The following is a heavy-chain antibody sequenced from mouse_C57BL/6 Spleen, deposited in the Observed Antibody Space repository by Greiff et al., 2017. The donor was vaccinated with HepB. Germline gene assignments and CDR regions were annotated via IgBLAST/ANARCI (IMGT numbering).Heavy chain of an antibody. CDR1: GYAFSSSW. J-gene: IGHJ4*01. V-gene: IGHV1-82*01. Sequence: VQRVESGPELVKPGASVKISCKASGYAFSSSWMNWVKQRPGKGLEWIGRIYPGDGDTNYNGKFKGKATLTADKSSSTAYMQLSSLTSEDSAVYFCARSYYGIAMDYWGQGTSVTVSS. D-gene: IGHD1-1*01. CDR3: ARSYYGIAMDY. CDR2: IYPGDGDT.